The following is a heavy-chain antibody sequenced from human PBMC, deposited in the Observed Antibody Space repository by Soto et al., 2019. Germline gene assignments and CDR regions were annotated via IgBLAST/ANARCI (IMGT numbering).Heavy chain of an antibody. V-gene: IGHV4-39*01. Sequence: PSETLSLTCTVSGGSISSSSYYWGWIRQPPGKGLEWIGSIYYSGSTYYNPSLKSRVTISVDTSKNQFSLKLSSVTAADTAVYYCARPSAAAAGANWFDPWGQGTLVT. CDR3: ARPSAAAAGANWFDP. CDR1: GGSISSSSYY. J-gene: IGHJ5*02. CDR2: IYYSGST. D-gene: IGHD6-13*01.